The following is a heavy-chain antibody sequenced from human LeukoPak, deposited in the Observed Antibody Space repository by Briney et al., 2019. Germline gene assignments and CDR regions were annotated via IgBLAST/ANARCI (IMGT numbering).Heavy chain of an antibody. J-gene: IGHJ4*02. CDR3: VRGTNDWKGLDY. V-gene: IGHV3-74*03. Sequence: SGGSLRLSCAASGFAFSDYFMHWVSQSPEKGLVWVSDIHPHGRYAAYADSVRGRFTISRDDAKNTLYLQMNSLTSGDTAVYYCVRGTNDWKGLDYWGQGTLVTASS. CDR1: GFAFSDYF. CDR2: IHPHGRYA. D-gene: IGHD1-1*01.